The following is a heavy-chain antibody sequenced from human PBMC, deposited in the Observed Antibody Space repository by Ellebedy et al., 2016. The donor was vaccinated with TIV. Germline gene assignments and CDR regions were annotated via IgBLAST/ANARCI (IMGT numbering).Heavy chain of an antibody. V-gene: IGHV3-23*01. CDR2: ISGSGAST. Sequence: PGGSLRLSCAASGFTFSNSAMSWVRQAPGKGLEWVSGISGSGASTYYADSVGGRFTISRDNAKNSLFLQMDSLSAEDMCLYYCKSASYGSWSSLEYWGQGTLVTVSP. J-gene: IGHJ4*02. CDR3: KSASYGSWSSLEY. CDR1: GFTFSNSA. D-gene: IGHD3-10*01.